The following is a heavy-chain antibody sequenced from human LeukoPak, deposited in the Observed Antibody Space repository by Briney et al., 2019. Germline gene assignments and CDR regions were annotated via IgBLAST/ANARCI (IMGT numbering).Heavy chain of an antibody. CDR3: ASQSSGSYEFDY. V-gene: IGHV1-46*01. Sequence: APVKVSCKASGYTFTSYYMHWVRQAPGQGLEWMGIINPSGGSTSYAQKFQGRVTMTRDTSTSTVYMELSSLRSEDTAVYYCASQSSGSYEFDYWGQGTLVTVSS. D-gene: IGHD3-10*01. CDR1: GYTFTSYY. CDR2: INPSGGST. J-gene: IGHJ4*02.